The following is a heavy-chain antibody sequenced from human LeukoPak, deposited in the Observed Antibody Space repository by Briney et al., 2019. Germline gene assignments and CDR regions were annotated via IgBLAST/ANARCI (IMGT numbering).Heavy chain of an antibody. V-gene: IGHV3-30-3*01. J-gene: IGHJ4*02. CDR2: ISYDGSNK. Sequence: GGSLRLSCAASGFTFSSYAMHWVRQAPGKGLEWVAVISYDGSNKYYADSVKGRFTISRDNSKNTLYLQMNSLRAEDTAVYYCAREPGASPWFGELWGGYFDYWGQGTLVTVSS. CDR3: AREPGASPWFGELWGGYFDY. D-gene: IGHD3-10*01. CDR1: GFTFSSYA.